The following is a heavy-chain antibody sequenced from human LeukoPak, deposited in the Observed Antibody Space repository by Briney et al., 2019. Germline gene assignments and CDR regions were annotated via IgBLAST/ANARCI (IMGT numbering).Heavy chain of an antibody. V-gene: IGHV3-23*03. CDR1: GFGFGAYA. Sequence: PGGSLRLSCAASGFGFGAYAMIWVRQAPGKGLEWVSLIHNDAATTYYADSVRGRFTVSRDNSKNTLYLEMNSLRGEDTAVYYCAKGKGGTSFNYCFDYWGQGTPVSVSS. J-gene: IGHJ4*02. D-gene: IGHD2/OR15-2a*01. CDR3: AKGKGGTSFNYCFDY. CDR2: IHNDAATT.